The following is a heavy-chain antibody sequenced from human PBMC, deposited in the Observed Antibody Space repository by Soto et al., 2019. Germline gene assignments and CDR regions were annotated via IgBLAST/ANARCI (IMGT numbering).Heavy chain of an antibody. CDR2: ISSSSSYI. Sequence: GSLRLSCAASGFTFSSYNMNWVRQAPGKGLEWVSSISSSSSYIYYADSVKGRFTISRDNAKNSLYLQMNSLRAEDTAVYYCARDWNRYFDYWGQGTLVTVSS. J-gene: IGHJ4*02. D-gene: IGHD1-1*01. CDR1: GFTFSSYN. V-gene: IGHV3-21*01. CDR3: ARDWNRYFDY.